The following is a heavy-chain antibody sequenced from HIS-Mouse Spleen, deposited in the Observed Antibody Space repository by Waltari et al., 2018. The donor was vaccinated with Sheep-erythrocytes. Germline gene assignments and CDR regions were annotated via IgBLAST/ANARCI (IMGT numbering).Heavy chain of an antibody. CDR2: IYSGGRT. CDR1: GFTVSSNY. J-gene: IGHJ3*02. V-gene: IGHV3-53*01. Sequence: EVQLVESGGGLIQPGGSLRLSCAASGFTVSSNYMSWVRQAQGKGLEWVSVIYSGGRTYYADSVKGRFTISRDNSKNTLYLQMNSLRAEDTAVYYCARGHPDYGDYDAFDIWGQGTMVTVSS. D-gene: IGHD4-17*01. CDR3: ARGHPDYGDYDAFDI.